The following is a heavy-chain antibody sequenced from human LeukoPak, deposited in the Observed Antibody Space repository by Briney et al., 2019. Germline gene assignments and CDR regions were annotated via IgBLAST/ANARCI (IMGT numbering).Heavy chain of an antibody. CDR3: ATAKGYSYVTHNWFDP. J-gene: IGHJ5*02. CDR1: GFTFSSYA. CDR2: ISNDGSNK. D-gene: IGHD5-18*01. V-gene: IGHV3-30*04. Sequence: GGSLRLSCVASGFTFSSYATHWVRQAPGKGLEWVAAISNDGSNKDYADSVKGRFTISRDNSKNTLYLQMNSLRVEDTAVYCCATAKGYSYVTHNWFDPWGQGTLVTVSS.